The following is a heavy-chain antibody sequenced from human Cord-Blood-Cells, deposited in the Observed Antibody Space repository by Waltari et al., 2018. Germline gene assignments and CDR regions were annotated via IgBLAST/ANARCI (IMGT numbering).Heavy chain of an antibody. D-gene: IGHD3-22*01. CDR3: ARVDSSGYYYFAFDI. CDR2: IYYSGST. CDR1: GCSISSSSYY. Sequence: QLQLQESGPGLVKPSETLSLTCTVSGCSISSSSYYWGWLRQPPGKGLEWIGSIYYSGSTYYNPSPKSRVTISVDTSKNQFSLKLSSVTAADTAVYYCARVDSSGYYYFAFDIWGQGTMVTVSS. V-gene: IGHV4-39*01. J-gene: IGHJ3*02.